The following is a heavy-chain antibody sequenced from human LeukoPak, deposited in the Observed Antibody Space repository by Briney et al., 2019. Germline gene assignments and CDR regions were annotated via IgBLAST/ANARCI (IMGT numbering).Heavy chain of an antibody. V-gene: IGHV4-59*01. Sequence: PAETLSLTCTVSGGSISIYYWSWLRQPPGKGLKWIGYIYNSGSTYYNPSLKSRVTISVDTSKNQFSLRLSSVTAADAAVYYSVRDRELNYWGQGTLVTVSS. J-gene: IGHJ4*02. CDR1: GGSISIYY. CDR2: IYNSGST. CDR3: VRDRELNY. D-gene: IGHD1-26*01.